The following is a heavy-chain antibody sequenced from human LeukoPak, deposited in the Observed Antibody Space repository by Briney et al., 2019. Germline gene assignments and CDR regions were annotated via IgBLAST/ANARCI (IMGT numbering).Heavy chain of an antibody. CDR1: GYTFTNYD. J-gene: IGHJ4*02. V-gene: IGHV1-8*01. Sequence: ASVKVSCKASGYTFTNYDINWVRQATGQGLEWMGWMNPNSGNTGYAQKFQGRVTLTRDMSTRTVYMELSSLRSEDTAVYYCARDFGDYLHFDYWGQGTLVTVSS. D-gene: IGHD4-17*01. CDR3: ARDFGDYLHFDY. CDR2: MNPNSGNT.